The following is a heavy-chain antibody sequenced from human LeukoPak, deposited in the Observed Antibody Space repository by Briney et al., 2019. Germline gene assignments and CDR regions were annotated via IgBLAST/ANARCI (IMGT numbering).Heavy chain of an antibody. CDR2: FGTRHTHT. V-gene: IGHV3-23*01. CDR1: GLNFNTYD. CDR3: AARLPLYGMDV. D-gene: IGHD2-21*02. J-gene: IGHJ6*02. Sequence: PGGSLRLSCVGSGLNFNTYDLTWVRQAPGKGLEWVALFGTRHTHTFYADSVEGRFAISRDNSKNTVYLQMNSLRVEDAAVYYCAARLPLYGMDVWGQGTTVTVSS.